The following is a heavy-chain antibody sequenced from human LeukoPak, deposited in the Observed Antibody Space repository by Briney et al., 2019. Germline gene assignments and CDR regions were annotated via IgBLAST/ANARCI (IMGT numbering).Heavy chain of an antibody. CDR2: TNPNSGNA. Sequence: ASVKVSCKASGYTFTSYDINWVRQAAGQGLEWMGWTNPNSGNAAYAQKFQGRVTMTSNTSRTTAYMELSSLRSEDTAVYYCARGHSSAYDSCDTWGQETLVTVSS. J-gene: IGHJ5*02. CDR1: GYTFTSYD. D-gene: IGHD5-12*01. CDR3: ARGHSSAYDSCDT. V-gene: IGHV1-8*01.